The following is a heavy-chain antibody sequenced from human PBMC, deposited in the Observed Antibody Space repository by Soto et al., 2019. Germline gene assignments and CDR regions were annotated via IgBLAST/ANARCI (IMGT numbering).Heavy chain of an antibody. CDR1: DCYLSSYY. CDR2: IYSSGST. Sequence: SSETQSLTKTVADCYLSSYYLSLLRRPQGKGLEWIGYIYSSGSTDYNPSLKSRVTISVDTSKNHFSLSLGSVTAADTAVYYCARHYRGQDHHRDYDHYSFDYWGQGTLVTVSS. J-gene: IGHJ4*02. CDR3: ARHYRGQDHHRDYDHYSFDY. D-gene: IGHD4-17*01. V-gene: IGHV4-59*08.